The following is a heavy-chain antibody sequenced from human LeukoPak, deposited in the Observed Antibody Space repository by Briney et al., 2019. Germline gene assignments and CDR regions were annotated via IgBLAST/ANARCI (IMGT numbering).Heavy chain of an antibody. Sequence: GGSLRLSYIGSGFTLHNYAIHGFRQAPGKGLEWVSGIFLDNGGVGYADSVKGRFTISRDNAKNSLYLQMNSLRVEDTALYYCTKDLVPGGADVWGKGTTVTVSS. CDR1: GFTLHNYA. V-gene: IGHV3-9*01. CDR2: IFLDNGGV. CDR3: TKDLVPGGADV. J-gene: IGHJ6*04. D-gene: IGHD2-8*02.